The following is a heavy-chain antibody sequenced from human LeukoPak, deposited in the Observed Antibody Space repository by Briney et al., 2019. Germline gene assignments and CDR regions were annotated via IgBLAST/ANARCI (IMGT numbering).Heavy chain of an antibody. CDR2: ISYDGSSK. CDR3: GSGSNGDY. CDR1: GFTFSSYA. D-gene: IGHD1-26*01. J-gene: IGHJ4*02. Sequence: GGSLRLSCAASGFTFSSYAMHWVRQAPGKGLEWVAVISYDGSSKYYADSVKGRFTISRDNSKNTLYLQMNSLRAEDTAVYYCGSGSNGDYWGQGTLVTVSS. V-gene: IGHV3-30-3*01.